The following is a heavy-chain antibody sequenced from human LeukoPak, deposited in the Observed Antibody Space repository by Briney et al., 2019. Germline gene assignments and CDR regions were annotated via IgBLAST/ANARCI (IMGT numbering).Heavy chain of an antibody. Sequence: GASVKVSCKASGGTFSSYAISWVRQAPGQGLEWMGGIIPIFGTANYAQKFQGRVTITADESTSTAYMELSSLRSEDTAVYYRDYYDSSGYHNYWGQGTLVTVSS. CDR2: IIPIFGTA. CDR3: DYYDSSGYHNY. D-gene: IGHD3-22*01. CDR1: GGTFSSYA. V-gene: IGHV1-69*01. J-gene: IGHJ4*02.